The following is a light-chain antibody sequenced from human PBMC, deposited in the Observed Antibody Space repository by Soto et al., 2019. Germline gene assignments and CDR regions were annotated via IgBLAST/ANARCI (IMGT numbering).Light chain of an antibody. CDR3: IQDINYPWT. CDR2: DAS. Sequence: DIQMTQSPSSLSASVGDRVTITCRASQSVSGWLAWYQQKPGEAPKLLIYDASALPRGVQPRFSGSGSGTDFTLAISSLQPEDSATYYCIQDINYPWTFGQGTKVDIK. V-gene: IGKV1-5*01. CDR1: QSVSGW. J-gene: IGKJ1*01.